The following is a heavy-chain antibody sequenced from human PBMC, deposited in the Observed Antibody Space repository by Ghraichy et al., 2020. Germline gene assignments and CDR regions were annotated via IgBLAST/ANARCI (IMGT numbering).Heavy chain of an antibody. CDR1: GGSISSYY. CDR3: ARHSASYRWGFDY. J-gene: IGHJ4*02. CDR2: IYTSGST. D-gene: IGHD3-10*01. V-gene: IGHV4-4*09. Sequence: SETLSLTCTVSGGSISSYYWSWIRQPPGKGLEWIGYIYTSGSTNYNPSLKSRVTISVDTSKNQFSLKLSSVTAADTAVYYCARHSASYRWGFDYWGQGTLVTVSS.